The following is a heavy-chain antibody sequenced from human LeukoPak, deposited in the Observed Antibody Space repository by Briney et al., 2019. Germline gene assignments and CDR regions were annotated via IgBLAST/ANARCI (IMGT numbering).Heavy chain of an antibody. CDR3: ARLVPYYDFWSGSGGWFDP. D-gene: IGHD3-3*01. V-gene: IGHV4-39*01. J-gene: IGHJ5*02. CDR1: GGSISSSSYY. CDR2: IYYSGST. Sequence: PSETLSLTCTVSGGSISSSSYYWGWIRQPPGKGLEWIGRIYYSGSTYYNPSLKSRVTISVDTSKNQFSLKLSSVTAADTAVYYCARLVPYYDFWSGSGGWFDPWGQGTLVTVSS.